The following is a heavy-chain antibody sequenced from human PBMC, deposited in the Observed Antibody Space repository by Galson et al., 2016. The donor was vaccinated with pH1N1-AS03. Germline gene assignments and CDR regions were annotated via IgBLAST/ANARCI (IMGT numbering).Heavy chain of an antibody. J-gene: IGHJ3*01. CDR2: ISHDGNNR. V-gene: IGHV3-30*09. Sequence: SLRLSCAASGYTFSTFALHWVRQAPGKGLEALAFISHDGNNRYYTQSVRGRFAISRDNSKNTLYLQMNSLRPEDTAVYYCARARSYAHMGDAFDLWGQGTIVTVSS. D-gene: IGHD2-2*01. CDR3: ARARSYAHMGDAFDL. CDR1: GYTFSTFA.